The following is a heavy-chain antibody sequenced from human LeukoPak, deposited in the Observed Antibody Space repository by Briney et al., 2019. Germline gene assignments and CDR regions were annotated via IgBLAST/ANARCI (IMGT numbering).Heavy chain of an antibody. Sequence: SETLSLTCTVSGGSISSSSYYWGWIRQPPGEGLEWIGAYYYTGTTYSNPSLKSRVTISVDTSKNQFSLNLTSVTAADTAVYYCARRFRVIMVRGPPGYGMDVWGQGTTVTVSS. CDR1: GGSISSSSYY. CDR2: YYYTGTT. D-gene: IGHD3-10*01. V-gene: IGHV4-39*01. J-gene: IGHJ6*02. CDR3: ARRFRVIMVRGPPGYGMDV.